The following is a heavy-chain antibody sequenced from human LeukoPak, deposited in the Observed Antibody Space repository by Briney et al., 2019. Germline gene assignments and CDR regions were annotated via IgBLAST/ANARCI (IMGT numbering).Heavy chain of an antibody. V-gene: IGHV3-48*01. J-gene: IGHJ4*02. CDR3: ARGQSR. Sequence: QPGGSPRLSCAASGFTFSNYGMNWVRQAPGKGLEWISYISSSSSLIYYADSVKGRFTISRDNSKNIVYLQMNSLRPEDTAVYYCARGQSRWGQGTLVSVSS. CDR2: ISSSSSLI. D-gene: IGHD4-11*01. CDR1: GFTFSNYG.